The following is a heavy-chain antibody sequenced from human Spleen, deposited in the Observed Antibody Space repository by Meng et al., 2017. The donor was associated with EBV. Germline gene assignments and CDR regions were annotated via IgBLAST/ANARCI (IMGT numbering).Heavy chain of an antibody. CDR2: IYSGGST. CDR1: GFIVSSKY. CDR3: ARAGGEKPVDY. J-gene: IGHJ4*02. V-gene: IGHV3-53*01. D-gene: IGHD7-27*01. Sequence: VQLVWAGGGLIQPGGSLRLSCAASGFIVSSKYMSWVRQAPGKGLEWVSVIYSGGSTYYADSVKGRFTISRDNSKNTVNLQMNSLRDEDTAMYYCARAGGEKPVDYWGQGALVTVSS.